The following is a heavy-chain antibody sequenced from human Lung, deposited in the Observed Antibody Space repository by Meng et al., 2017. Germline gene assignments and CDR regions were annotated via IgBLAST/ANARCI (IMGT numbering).Heavy chain of an antibody. D-gene: IGHD6-6*01. CDR3: VRRIEYSSSSGY. V-gene: IGHV3-23*01. CDR2: ISGSGGST. J-gene: IGHJ4*02. Sequence: EVQLLESGGGVVQRGGSPRLACVASGFTFSSYAMTWVRQAPGKGLEWVSSISGSGGSTYYADSVRGRFTISRDNSKNTVYLQMNSLRAEDTAIYYCVRRIEYSSSSGYWGQGTLVTVSS. CDR1: GFTFSSYA.